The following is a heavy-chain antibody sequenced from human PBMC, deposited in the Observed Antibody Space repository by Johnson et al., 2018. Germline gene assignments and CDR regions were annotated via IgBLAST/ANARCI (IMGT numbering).Heavy chain of an antibody. J-gene: IGHJ5*02. Sequence: QVQLQESGPGLVKPSETLSLTCTVSGGSISSYYWSWLRQPPGKGLEWIGYIYYSGGTNYNPSLKSRVTISVDTSKNPFALKLSPVTAADTAVYYCARDEGGRGHGWFDHGGQGTLVTVSS. CDR3: ARDEGGRGHGWFDH. V-gene: IGHV4-59*01. D-gene: IGHD5-12*01. CDR1: GGSISSYY. CDR2: IYYSGGT.